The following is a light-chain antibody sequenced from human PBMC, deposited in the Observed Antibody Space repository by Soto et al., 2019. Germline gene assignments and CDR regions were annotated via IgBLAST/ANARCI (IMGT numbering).Light chain of an antibody. J-gene: IGLJ3*02. CDR3: QSYDSSNHNWV. CDR1: SGSIASNY. V-gene: IGLV6-57*04. CDR2: EDN. Sequence: NFMLTQPHSVSESPGKTVTISCTRSSGSIASNYVQWYQQRPGCAPTTVIYEDNQRPSGVPDRFSGSIDSSSNSASLTISGLKTEDEADYYCQSYDSSNHNWVFGGGTKVTVL.